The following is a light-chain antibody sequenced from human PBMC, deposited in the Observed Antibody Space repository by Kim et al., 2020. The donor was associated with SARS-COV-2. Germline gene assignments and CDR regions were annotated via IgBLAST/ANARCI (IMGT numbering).Light chain of an antibody. CDR1: QTVSTN. V-gene: IGKV3-15*01. CDR2: GAS. J-gene: IGKJ1*01. CDR3: QQYDSWPGT. Sequence: VRPGAGANLSCRASQTVSTNLAWYQQTPGQAPKLLIFGASTRATGIPARFSGSGSGTEFTLTINSLRSEDFAVYYCQQYDSWPGTFGQGTKVDIK.